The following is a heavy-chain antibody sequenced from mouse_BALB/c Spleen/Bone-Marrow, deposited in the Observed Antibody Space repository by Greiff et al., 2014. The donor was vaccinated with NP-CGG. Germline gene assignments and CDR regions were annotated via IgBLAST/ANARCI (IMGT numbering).Heavy chain of an antibody. Sequence: ESGPELVKPGASVKMSCKASGYTFTSYVMHWVKQKPGQGLEWIGYINPYNDGTKYNEKFKGKATLTSDKSSSTAYMELSSLTSEDSAVYYCASPPYYGNYVYWGQGTTLTVSS. D-gene: IGHD2-10*01. CDR3: ASPPYYGNYVY. CDR1: GYTFTSYV. V-gene: IGHV1-14*01. CDR2: INPYNDGT. J-gene: IGHJ2*01.